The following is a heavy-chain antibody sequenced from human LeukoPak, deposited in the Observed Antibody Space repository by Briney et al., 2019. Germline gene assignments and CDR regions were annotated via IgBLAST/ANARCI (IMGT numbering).Heavy chain of an antibody. CDR1: GFTFSSYS. V-gene: IGHV3-21*01. J-gene: IGHJ3*02. CDR3: ASGGGWYYVNAFDI. Sequence: GSLRLSCAASGFTFSSYSMNWVRQAPGKGLEWVSSISSSSSYIYYADSVKGRFTISRDNAKNSLYLQMNSLGAEDTAVYYCASGGGWYYVNAFDIWGQGTMVTVSS. CDR2: ISSSSSYI. D-gene: IGHD6-19*01.